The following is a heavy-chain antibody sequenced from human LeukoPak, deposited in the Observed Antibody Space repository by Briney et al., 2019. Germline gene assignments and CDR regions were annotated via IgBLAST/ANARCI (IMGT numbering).Heavy chain of an antibody. CDR3: ARTHDSSGYCPYYYYGMDV. D-gene: IGHD3-22*01. V-gene: IGHV1-69*13. J-gene: IGHJ6*02. CDR1: GGTFSSYA. CDR2: IIPIFGTA. Sequence: SVKVSCKASGGTFSSYAISWVRQAPGQGLEWMGGIIPIFGTANYAQKFQGRVTITADESTSTAYMELSSLRSEDTAVYYCARTHDSSGYCPYYYYGMDVWGQGTTVTVSS.